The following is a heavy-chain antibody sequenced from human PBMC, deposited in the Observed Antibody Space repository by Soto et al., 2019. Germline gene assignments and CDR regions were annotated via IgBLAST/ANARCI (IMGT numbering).Heavy chain of an antibody. CDR2: VYYTGTT. V-gene: IGHV4-39*02. CDR1: SGSVLTSIYY. D-gene: IGHD2-15*01. Sequence: SETLSLTCTVSSGSVLTSIYYCAWIRQPPWKGLEWIGTVYYTGTTYYNPSLQSRVTISIDTSKNHFSLKLNSVNAADTAVYYCARNWNLAMVEAAYFESWGQGTLVIVSS. J-gene: IGHJ4*02. CDR3: ARNWNLAMVEAAYFES.